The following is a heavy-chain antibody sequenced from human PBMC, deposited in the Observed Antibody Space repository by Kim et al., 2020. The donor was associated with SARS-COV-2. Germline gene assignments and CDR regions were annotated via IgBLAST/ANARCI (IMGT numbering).Heavy chain of an antibody. Sequence: SLKSRVTISVDTSKNQFSLKLGSVTAADTAVYYCARGGGYCSSTSCFIDYWGQGTLVPVSS. D-gene: IGHD2-2*01. CDR3: ARGGGYCSSTSCFIDY. V-gene: IGHV4-34*01. J-gene: IGHJ4*02.